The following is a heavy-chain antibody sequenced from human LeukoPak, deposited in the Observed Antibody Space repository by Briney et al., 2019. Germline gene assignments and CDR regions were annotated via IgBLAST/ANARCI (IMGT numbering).Heavy chain of an antibody. Sequence: ASVTVSFTASAYTFTSYGIGWVRQAPGQGLEWMGWISAYNGNTNYAQMLQGRVTMTTDTSTSTDDMELRSLTADETAVHCCTGARGSGSYDDTSYYYYMDVWGKGTTVTVSS. D-gene: IGHD3-10*01. V-gene: IGHV1-18*01. J-gene: IGHJ6*03. CDR3: TGARGSGSYDDTSYYYYMDV. CDR2: ISAYNGNT. CDR1: AYTFTSYG.